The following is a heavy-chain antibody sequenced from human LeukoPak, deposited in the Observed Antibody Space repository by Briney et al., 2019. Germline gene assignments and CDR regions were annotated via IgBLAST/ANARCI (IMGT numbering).Heavy chain of an antibody. CDR2: ISGSGGST. CDR1: GFTFSSYA. J-gene: IGHJ4*02. D-gene: IGHD6-6*01. CDR3: AKGRQGSSSSPFDY. Sequence: GGSLRLSCAASGFTFSSYAMSWVRQAPGKGLEWVSRISGSGGSTYYADSVKGRFISSRDNSKNTLYLQMNSLRAEDTAVYYCAKGRQGSSSSPFDYWGQGTLVTVSS. V-gene: IGHV3-23*01.